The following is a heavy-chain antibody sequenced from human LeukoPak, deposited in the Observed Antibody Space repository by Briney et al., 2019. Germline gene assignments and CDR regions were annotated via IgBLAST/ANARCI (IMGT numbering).Heavy chain of an antibody. CDR1: GGSISSSSYY. Sequence: SETLSLTCTVSGGSISSSSYYWGWIRQPLGKGLEWIGSIYYSGSTYYNSSLKSRVTISVDTSKNQFSLKLSSVTAADTAVYYCARLTGSWSGGGWFDPWGQGTLVTVSS. CDR3: ARLTGSWSGGGWFDP. CDR2: IYYSGST. D-gene: IGHD6-13*01. V-gene: IGHV4-39*01. J-gene: IGHJ5*02.